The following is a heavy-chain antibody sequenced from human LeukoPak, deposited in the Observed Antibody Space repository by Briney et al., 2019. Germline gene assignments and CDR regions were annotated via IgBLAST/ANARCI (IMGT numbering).Heavy chain of an antibody. CDR3: ARWEWELPLPDDFDY. V-gene: IGHV1-18*01. Sequence: ASVTVSCTASGYTFTSYGISWVRQAPGQGLEWMGWISAYNGNTNYAQKLQGRVTMTTDTSTSTAYMELRSLRSDDTAVYYCARWEWELPLPDDFDYWGQGTLVTVSS. J-gene: IGHJ4*02. CDR1: GYTFTSYG. CDR2: ISAYNGNT. D-gene: IGHD1-26*01.